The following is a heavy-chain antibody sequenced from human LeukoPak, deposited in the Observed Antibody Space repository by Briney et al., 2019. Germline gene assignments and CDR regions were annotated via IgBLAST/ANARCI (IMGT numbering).Heavy chain of an antibody. Sequence: GGSLRLSCAASGFTFNNYAMNWVRQAPGKGLEWVSSISGGGETTYYADSAKGRFTTSRDNSQNTLYLQMNSLRVEDTAVYYCARDYADYVGYFFFDYWGQGTLVTVSS. D-gene: IGHD4-17*01. CDR3: ARDYADYVGYFFFDY. J-gene: IGHJ4*02. CDR2: ISGGGETT. CDR1: GFTFNNYA. V-gene: IGHV3-23*01.